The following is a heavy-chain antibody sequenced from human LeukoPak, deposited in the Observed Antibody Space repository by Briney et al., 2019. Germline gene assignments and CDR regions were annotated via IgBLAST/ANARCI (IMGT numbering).Heavy chain of an antibody. Sequence: PGGSLRLSCAASGFTFSTYAMSWVRQAPGKGLEWVSAISYSGGNTYYADSGKGRFTISRDNSKNTLYLQMNSLRAEDTAVYYCAKGSSNSGYTFLDFWGQGTLVTVSS. CDR1: GFTFSTYA. CDR3: AKGSSNSGYTFLDF. J-gene: IGHJ4*02. CDR2: ISYSGGNT. D-gene: IGHD5-12*01. V-gene: IGHV3-23*01.